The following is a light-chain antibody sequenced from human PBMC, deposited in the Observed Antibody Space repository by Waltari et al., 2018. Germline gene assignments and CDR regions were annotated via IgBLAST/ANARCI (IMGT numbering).Light chain of an antibody. J-gene: IGLJ3*02. CDR2: YVS. CDR3: SSYTSSSTLWV. CDR1: SSDVGGYNH. V-gene: IGLV2-14*01. Sequence: QSALTQPASVSGSPGQSITISCPGTSSDVGGYNHVSWYQQPPGKAPKLMIYYVSNRPSGVSNRFSGSKSGNTASLTISGLQAEDEADYYCSSYTSSSTLWVFGGGTKLTVL.